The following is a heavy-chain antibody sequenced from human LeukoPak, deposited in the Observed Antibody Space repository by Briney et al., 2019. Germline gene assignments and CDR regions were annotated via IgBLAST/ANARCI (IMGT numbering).Heavy chain of an antibody. CDR3: ARDFIPYDSSGYYFAY. D-gene: IGHD3-22*01. Sequence: ASVKVSCKASGYTFTSYAMNWVRQAPGQGLEWMGWINTNTGNPTYAQGFTGRSVFSLDTSVSTAYLQISSLKADDTAVYYCARDFIPYDSSGYYFAYWGQGTLVTVSS. CDR1: GYTFTSYA. CDR2: INTNTGNP. V-gene: IGHV7-4-1*02. J-gene: IGHJ4*02.